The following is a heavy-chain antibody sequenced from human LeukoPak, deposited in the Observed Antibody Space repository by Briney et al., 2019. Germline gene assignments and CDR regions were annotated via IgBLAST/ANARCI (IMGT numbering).Heavy chain of an antibody. J-gene: IGHJ4*02. CDR1: GFTFSSYG. V-gene: IGHV3-30*18. CDR3: AKVSDSGVY. Sequence: PGRSLRLSCAASGFTFSSYGMHWVRQAPGKGLEWVAVISYDGSNKYYADSAKGRFTISRDNSKNTLYLQMNSLRAEDTAVYYCAKVSDSGVYWGQGTLVTVSS. D-gene: IGHD3-10*01. CDR2: ISYDGSNK.